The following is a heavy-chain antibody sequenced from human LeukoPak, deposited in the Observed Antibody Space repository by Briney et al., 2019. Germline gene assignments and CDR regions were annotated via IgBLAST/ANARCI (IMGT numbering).Heavy chain of an antibody. CDR2: IIPILGIA. Sequence: SVKVSCKASGGTFSSYAISWVRQAPGQGLEWMGRIIPILGIANYAQKFQGRVTITADKSTSTAYMELSSLRSEDTAVYYCARDVEVGDREGYWGQGTLVTVSS. D-gene: IGHD1-26*01. CDR1: GGTFSSYA. V-gene: IGHV1-69*04. CDR3: ARDVEVGDREGY. J-gene: IGHJ4*02.